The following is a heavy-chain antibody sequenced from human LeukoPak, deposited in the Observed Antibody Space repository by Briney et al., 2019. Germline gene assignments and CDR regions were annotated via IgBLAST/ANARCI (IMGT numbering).Heavy chain of an antibody. CDR3: ARVSSPLQYNWFDP. D-gene: IGHD1-14*01. CDR1: GYTFTSYY. J-gene: IGHJ5*02. V-gene: IGHV1-2*06. CDR2: INPNSGGT. Sequence: ASVKVSCKASGYTFTSYYMHWVRQAPGQGLEWMGRINPNSGGTNYAQKFQGRVTMTRDTSISTTYMELRRLNSDDTAVYYCARVSSPLQYNWFDPWGQGTLVTVSS.